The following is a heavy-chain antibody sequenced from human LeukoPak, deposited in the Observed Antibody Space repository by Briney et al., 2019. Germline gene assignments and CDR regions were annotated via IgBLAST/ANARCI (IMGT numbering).Heavy chain of an antibody. J-gene: IGHJ4*02. D-gene: IGHD6-13*01. CDR3: ARDPYGQQLVPRVFDY. V-gene: IGHV1-46*01. Sequence: ASVKVSCKASGYTFTSYYMHWVRQAPGQGLEWMGIINPSGGSTSYAQKFQGRVTMTRDTSTSTVYMELSSLRSEDTAVYYCARDPYGQQLVPRVFDYWGQGTLVTVSS. CDR1: GYTFTSYY. CDR2: INPSGGST.